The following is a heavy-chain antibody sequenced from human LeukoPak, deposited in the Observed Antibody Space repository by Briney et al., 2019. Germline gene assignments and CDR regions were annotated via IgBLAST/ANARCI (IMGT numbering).Heavy chain of an antibody. D-gene: IGHD5-24*01. CDR2: ISNSGVST. CDR3: AKVLQYYYYGMDV. V-gene: IGHV3-23*01. Sequence: GGSLRLSCAASGFTFSSDAMSWVRQAPGKGLEWVSAISNSGVSTYYADSVKGRFPISRDNAKNTLYLQMNSLRAEDTAVYYCAKVLQYYYYGMDVWGQGTTVTVSS. J-gene: IGHJ6*02. CDR1: GFTFSSDA.